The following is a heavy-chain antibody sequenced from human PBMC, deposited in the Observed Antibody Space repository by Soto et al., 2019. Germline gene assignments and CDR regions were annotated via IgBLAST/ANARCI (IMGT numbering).Heavy chain of an antibody. CDR2: IYPGDSDT. V-gene: IGHV5-51*01. J-gene: IGHJ4*02. CDR1: GYTFSTYW. Sequence: GESLKISCKASGYTFSTYWIAWVRQRPGKGLDWMGIIYPGDSDTRYSPSFQGQVTISVDNSIDTAYLEWTTLRASDSAMYYCARHSLATQPGDYWGQGTRVTVSS. D-gene: IGHD5-12*01. CDR3: ARHSLATQPGDY.